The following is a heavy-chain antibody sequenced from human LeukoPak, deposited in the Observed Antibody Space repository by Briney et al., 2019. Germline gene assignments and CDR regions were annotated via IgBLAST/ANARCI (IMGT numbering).Heavy chain of an antibody. J-gene: IGHJ3*02. CDR2: ISGSNGDT. Sequence: ASVKVSCKASGYTFTSYGISWVRQAPGQGLEWLGWISGSNGDTYYTRRFQGRFTMTPDTSTNTAYMELRSLRSDDTAVYYCARRSSDDAFDIWGQGTMVTVSS. V-gene: IGHV1-18*01. CDR3: ARRSSDDAFDI. CDR1: GYTFTSYG.